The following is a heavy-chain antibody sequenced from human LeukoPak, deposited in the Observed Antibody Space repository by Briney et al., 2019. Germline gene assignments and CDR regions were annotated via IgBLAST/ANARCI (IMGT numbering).Heavy chain of an antibody. CDR1: GFTFRSYA. D-gene: IGHD3-22*01. CDR3: AKSGGYYSDY. Sequence: GGSLRLSCAAPGFTFRSYALSWVRQAPGKRLEWVSAISGSGGGTYDADSVKGRFTISRDNSKNTLYLQMNSLRAEDTAVYYCAKSGGYYSDYWGQGTLVTVSS. V-gene: IGHV3-23*01. J-gene: IGHJ4*02. CDR2: ISGSGGGT.